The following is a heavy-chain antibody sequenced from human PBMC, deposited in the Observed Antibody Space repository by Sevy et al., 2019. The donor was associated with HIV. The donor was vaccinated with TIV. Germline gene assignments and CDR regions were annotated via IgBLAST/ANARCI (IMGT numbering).Heavy chain of an antibody. CDR3: AREQEFYDYGDYGPAFNPDY. Sequence: GGSLRLSCAASGFTFSTYGMHWVRQAPGKGLEWLAVIWFDGSNEYYADSVKGRFTISSDIAKNTLHLQMNSPRAEDTAVDYCAREQEFYDYGDYGPAFNPDYWGRGTLVTVSS. V-gene: IGHV3-33*01. CDR1: GFTFSTYG. J-gene: IGHJ4*02. D-gene: IGHD4-17*01. CDR2: IWFDGSNE.